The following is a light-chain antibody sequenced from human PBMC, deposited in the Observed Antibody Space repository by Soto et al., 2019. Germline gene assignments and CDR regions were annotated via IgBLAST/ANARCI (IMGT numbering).Light chain of an antibody. CDR1: SPNIGSNY. CDR3: AAWDDSLRGVV. Sequence: QSVLTQPPSASGTPGQRVTISCSGSSPNIGSNYVYWYQQLPGTAPKLLIYSNNKRPSGVPDRFSGSKSGTSASLAISGLRSEDEADYHCAAWDDSLRGVVFGGGTQLTVL. V-gene: IGLV1-47*02. J-gene: IGLJ2*01. CDR2: SNN.